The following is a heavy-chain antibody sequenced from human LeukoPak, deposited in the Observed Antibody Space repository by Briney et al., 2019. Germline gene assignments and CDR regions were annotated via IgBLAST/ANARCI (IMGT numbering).Heavy chain of an antibody. J-gene: IGHJ5*02. D-gene: IGHD1-1*01. CDR2: IIPIFGTA. CDR3: LVELEPPETDWFDP. CDR1: GGTFSSYA. Sequence: SVKVSCKASGGTFSSYAISWVRQAPGQGLEWMGGIIPIFGTANYAQKFQGRVTITADESTSTAYMELSSLRSEDTAVYYCLVELEPPETDWFDPWGQGTLVTVSS. V-gene: IGHV1-69*13.